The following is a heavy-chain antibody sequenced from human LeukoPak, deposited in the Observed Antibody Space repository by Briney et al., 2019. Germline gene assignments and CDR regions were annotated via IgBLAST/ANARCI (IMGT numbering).Heavy chain of an antibody. Sequence: ASVKVSCKASGYTFTGYYMHWVRQAPGQGLEWMGWINPNSGGTNYAQKFQGRVTMTRDTSISTAYMELSRLRSDDTAVYYCASFDSSGYYCRYFDYWGQGTLVTVSS. J-gene: IGHJ4*02. CDR1: GYTFTGYY. CDR2: INPNSGGT. D-gene: IGHD3-22*01. CDR3: ASFDSSGYYCRYFDY. V-gene: IGHV1-2*02.